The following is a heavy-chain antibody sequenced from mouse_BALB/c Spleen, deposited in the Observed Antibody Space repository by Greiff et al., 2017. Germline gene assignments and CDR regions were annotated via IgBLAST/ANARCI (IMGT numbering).Heavy chain of an antibody. V-gene: IGHV1-69*02. J-gene: IGHJ2*01. CDR3: ARRGYDSYFDY. D-gene: IGHD2-4*01. CDR2: IDPSDSET. Sequence: QVQLQQPGAELVKPGAPVKLSCKASGYTFTSYWMNWVKQRPGRGLEWIGRIDPSDSETHYNQKFKDKATLTVDKSSSTAYIQLSSLTSEDSAVYYCARRGYDSYFDYWGQGTTLTVSS. CDR1: GYTFTSYW.